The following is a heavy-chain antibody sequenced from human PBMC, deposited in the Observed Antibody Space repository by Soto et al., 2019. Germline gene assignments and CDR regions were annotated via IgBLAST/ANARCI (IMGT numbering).Heavy chain of an antibody. V-gene: IGHV4-31*03. CDR3: ARDKSYYDSSVYPRFDY. D-gene: IGHD3-22*01. J-gene: IGHJ4*02. CDR1: GGSISSGGYY. Sequence: PSETLSLTCTVSGGSISSGGYYWSWIRQHPGKGLEWIGYIYYSGSTYYNPSLKSRVTISVDTSKNQFSLKLSSVTAADTAVYYCARDKSYYDSSVYPRFDYWGQVTLVPVSS. CDR2: IYYSGST.